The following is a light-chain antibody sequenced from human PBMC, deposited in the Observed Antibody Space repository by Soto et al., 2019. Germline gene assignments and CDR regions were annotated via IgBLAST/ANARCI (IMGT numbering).Light chain of an antibody. V-gene: IGKV3-11*01. CDR1: QSVSSY. CDR3: QRRSNQ. CDR2: DAS. Sequence: EIVLTQSPATLSLSPGERATLSCRASQSVSSYLAWYQQKPGQAPRLLIYDASNRATGIPARFSCSGSGTDISLTLSSLEPEALAVYDCQRRSNQFSQGTKLEIK. J-gene: IGKJ2*01.